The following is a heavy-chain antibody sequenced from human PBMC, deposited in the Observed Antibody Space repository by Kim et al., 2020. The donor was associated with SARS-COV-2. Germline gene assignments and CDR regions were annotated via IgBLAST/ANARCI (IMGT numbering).Heavy chain of an antibody. D-gene: IGHD3-9*01. Sequence: GGSLRLSCAASGFTFDDYAMHWVRQAPGKGLEWVSGISWNSGSIGYADSVKGRFTISRDNAKNSLYLQMNSLRAEDTALYYCAKGYFDWLVCYFDYWGQGTLVTVSS. J-gene: IGHJ4*02. V-gene: IGHV3-9*01. CDR2: ISWNSGSI. CDR3: AKGYFDWLVCYFDY. CDR1: GFTFDDYA.